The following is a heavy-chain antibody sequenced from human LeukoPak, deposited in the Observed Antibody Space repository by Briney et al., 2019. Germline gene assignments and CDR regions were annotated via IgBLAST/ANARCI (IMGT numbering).Heavy chain of an antibody. CDR2: ISYDGSNK. CDR3: AKREPDYYYFYLDV. D-gene: IGHD1-14*01. V-gene: IGHV3-30*04. Sequence: GRSLRLSCAASGFTFSSYAMHWVRQAPGKGLEWVAVISYDGSNKYYADSVKGRFTISRDNSKNTLYLQMNSLRAEDTAVYYCAKREPDYYYFYLDVWGKGTAVTVSS. CDR1: GFTFSSYA. J-gene: IGHJ6*03.